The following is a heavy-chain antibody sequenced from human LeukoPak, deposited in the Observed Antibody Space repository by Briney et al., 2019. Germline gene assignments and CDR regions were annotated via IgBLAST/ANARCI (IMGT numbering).Heavy chain of an antibody. CDR2: IVPMYDTA. CDR1: GGTFSSYA. Sequence: ASVKVSCKAPGGTFSSYAVSWVRQAPGQGLEWMGRIVPMYDTADYAQRFQGRVTITADKSTGTVFMELSSLRSEDTGIYYCARDYDSSGPQKNYFDFWGQGTLVTVSS. V-gene: IGHV1-69*06. D-gene: IGHD3-22*01. CDR3: ARDYDSSGPQKNYFDF. J-gene: IGHJ4*02.